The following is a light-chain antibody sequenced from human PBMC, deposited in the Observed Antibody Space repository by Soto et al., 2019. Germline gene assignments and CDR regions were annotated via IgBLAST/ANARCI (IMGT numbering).Light chain of an antibody. J-gene: IGLJ2*01. CDR2: SVS. V-gene: IGLV2-14*01. CDR3: SSYASSSTLVV. CDR1: SSDVGGYHH. Sequence: QTALTQPASVYGSPGQSITISCTGTSSDVGGYHHVSWYQQHPGKAPKLMIYSVSNRPSGVSNRFSGSKSGNTASLTISGLQAEDEADYYCSSYASSSTLVVFGGGTKLTVL.